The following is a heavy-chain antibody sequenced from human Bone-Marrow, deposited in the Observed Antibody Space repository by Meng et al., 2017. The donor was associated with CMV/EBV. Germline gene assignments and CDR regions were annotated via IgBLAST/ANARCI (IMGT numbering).Heavy chain of an antibody. J-gene: IGHJ4*02. CDR3: ARMVRNVWSGYSFDY. V-gene: IGHV3-74*01. CDR2: INSDGSST. Sequence: GGSLRLSCAASGFTFSSYWMHWVRQAPGKGLVWVSRINSDGSSTSYADSVKGRFTISRDNAKNTLYLQMNSLRAEDTAVYYCARMVRNVWSGYSFDYWGQGTLVTVYS. CDR1: GFTFSSYW. D-gene: IGHD3-3*01.